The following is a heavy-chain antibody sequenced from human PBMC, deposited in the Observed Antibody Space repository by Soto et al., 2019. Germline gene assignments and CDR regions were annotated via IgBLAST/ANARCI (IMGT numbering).Heavy chain of an antibody. V-gene: IGHV3-23*01. D-gene: IGHD5-18*01. CDR3: AKEHGYSSGWAKSDAFDV. CDR1: GFTFNYNA. CDR2: ISGSGGNT. Sequence: PGGSLRLSCAASGFTFNYNAMSWVRQAPGKGLEWVSSISGSGGNTYYAESVKGRFTISRDNSKNTLYVQINTLRAEDTAVYYCAKEHGYSSGWAKSDAFDVWGQGTMVTVSS. J-gene: IGHJ3*01.